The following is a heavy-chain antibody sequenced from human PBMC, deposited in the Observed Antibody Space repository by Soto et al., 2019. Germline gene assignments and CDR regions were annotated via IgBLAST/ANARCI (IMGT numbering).Heavy chain of an antibody. J-gene: IGHJ4*02. CDR1: GGSFSGYY. CDR2: INHSGST. V-gene: IGHV4-34*01. Sequence: QVQLQQWGAGLLKPSETLSLTCAVYGGSFSGYYWTWIRQPPGTGLEWIGEINHSGSTNYNPSLKRRATISVDPSKNQSSLKLTSVTAADTAVYYCARDKITGLFDYWGQGTLVTVSS. CDR3: ARDKITGLFDY. D-gene: IGHD2-8*02.